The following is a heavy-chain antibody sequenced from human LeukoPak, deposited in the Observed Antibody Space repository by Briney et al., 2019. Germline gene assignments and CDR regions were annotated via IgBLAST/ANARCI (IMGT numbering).Heavy chain of an antibody. CDR3: AKEPRGLWVVEDSWYFDL. J-gene: IGHJ2*01. CDR2: ISGSGGST. Sequence: PGGSLRLSCAASGFTFSSYAMSWVRQAPGKGLEWVSAISGSGGSTYYADSVKGRFTISRDNSKNTLYLQMNSLRVEDTAVYYCAKEPRGLWVVEDSWYFDLWGRGTLVTVSS. D-gene: IGHD2-15*01. CDR1: GFTFSSYA. V-gene: IGHV3-23*01.